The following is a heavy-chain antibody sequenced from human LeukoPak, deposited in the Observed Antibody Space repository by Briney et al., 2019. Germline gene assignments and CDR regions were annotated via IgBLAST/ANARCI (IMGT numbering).Heavy chain of an antibody. V-gene: IGHV3-7*03. J-gene: IGHJ4*02. CDR2: IRQDGDTK. CDR3: ARSLPYGTTWYGRSDF. Sequence: GGSLRLSCAASGFPFNAYWMTWVRQAPGKGLEWVANIRQDGDTKYHVDSVKGRFTISRDNAMNSLYLQMNSLRAEDTAIYYCARSLPYGTTWYGRSDFWGQGTLVTVSS. CDR1: GFPFNAYW. D-gene: IGHD6-13*01.